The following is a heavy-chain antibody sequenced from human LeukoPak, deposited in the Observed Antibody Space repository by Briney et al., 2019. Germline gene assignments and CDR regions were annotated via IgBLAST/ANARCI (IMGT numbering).Heavy chain of an antibody. CDR1: GFTFSDYY. CDR3: AQVGAKKLIDY. J-gene: IGHJ4*02. V-gene: IGHV3-11*01. D-gene: IGHD1-26*01. Sequence: GGSLRLSCAASGFTFSDYYMSWMRQAPGKGLVWVSYISSSGSTIYYADSVKGRFTISRDNAKNSLYLQMNSLSAEDTAVYYCAQVGAKKLIDYWGQGTLVTVPS. CDR2: ISSSGSTI.